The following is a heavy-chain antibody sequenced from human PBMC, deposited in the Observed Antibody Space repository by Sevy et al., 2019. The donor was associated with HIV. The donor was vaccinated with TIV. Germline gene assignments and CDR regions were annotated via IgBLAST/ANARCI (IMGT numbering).Heavy chain of an antibody. J-gene: IGHJ4*02. Sequence: ASVKVSCKASGYTFTSYGISWVRQAPGQGLEWMGWISAYNGNTNYAQKLQGRVTMTTDTSTSTAYMELRSLRSDDTAVYYCARAALNYDFWSGYYRFDYWGQGTLVTVSS. CDR1: GYTFTSYG. V-gene: IGHV1-18*01. CDR2: ISAYNGNT. CDR3: ARAALNYDFWSGYYRFDY. D-gene: IGHD3-3*01.